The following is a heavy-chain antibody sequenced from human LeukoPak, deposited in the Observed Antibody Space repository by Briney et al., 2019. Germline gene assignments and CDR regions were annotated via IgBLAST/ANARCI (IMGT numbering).Heavy chain of an antibody. D-gene: IGHD6-19*01. CDR1: GYSFSNYW. Sequence: GESLKISCKGSGYSFSNYWIGWVRQMPGKGLELMGIIYPGDSEVRSSPSFQGLVTISADKSIGTAYLQWTSLKASDTAMYYCARCRYTSGWYVGDFDYWGQGTLVTVSS. J-gene: IGHJ4*02. CDR2: IYPGDSEV. CDR3: ARCRYTSGWYVGDFDY. V-gene: IGHV5-51*01.